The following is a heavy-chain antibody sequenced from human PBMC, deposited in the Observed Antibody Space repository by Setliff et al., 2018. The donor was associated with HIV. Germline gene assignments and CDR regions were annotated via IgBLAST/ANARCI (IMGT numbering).Heavy chain of an antibody. J-gene: IGHJ4*03. CDR2: IIPILGTA. Sequence: SVKVSCKASGGTFSSYAISWVRQAPGQGLEWMGGIIPILGTANYAQNFQGRLTITADKSTSTTYMELSSLRSEDTAIYYCARAPRDGNNYGYQPYYFDYWGQGTMVTVSS. D-gene: IGHD4-17*01. V-gene: IGHV1-69*10. CDR3: ARAPRDGNNYGYQPYYFDY. CDR1: GGTFSSYA.